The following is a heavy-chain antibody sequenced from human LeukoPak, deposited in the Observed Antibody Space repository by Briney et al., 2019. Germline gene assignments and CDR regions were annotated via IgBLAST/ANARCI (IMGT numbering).Heavy chain of an antibody. D-gene: IGHD3-16*01. Sequence: GGSLRLSCAASGFTFSSYGMHWVRQAPGKGLEWVAFIRYDGSNKYYADSVKGRFTISRDNSKNTLYLQMNSLRAEDTAVYYCAKDLEGVAGGAFDIWGQGTMVTVSS. CDR2: IRYDGSNK. J-gene: IGHJ3*02. V-gene: IGHV3-30*02. CDR1: GFTFSSYG. CDR3: AKDLEGVAGGAFDI.